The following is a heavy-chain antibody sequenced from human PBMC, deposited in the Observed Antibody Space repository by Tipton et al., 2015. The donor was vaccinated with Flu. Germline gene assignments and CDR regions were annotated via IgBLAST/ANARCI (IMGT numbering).Heavy chain of an antibody. J-gene: IGHJ6*02. CDR1: GFTFSSYG. Sequence: SLRLSCAASGFTFSSYGMHWVRQAPGKGLEWVAVIWYDGSNKYYADSVKGRFTISRDNSKNTLYLQMNSLRAEDTAVYYCARALRGYCSGGSCYGEYGMDVWDQGP. V-gene: IGHV3-33*01. D-gene: IGHD2-15*01. CDR3: ARALRGYCSGGSCYGEYGMDV. CDR2: IWYDGSNK.